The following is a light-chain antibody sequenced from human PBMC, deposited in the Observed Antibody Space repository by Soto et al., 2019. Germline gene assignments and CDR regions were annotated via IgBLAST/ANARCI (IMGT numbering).Light chain of an antibody. CDR1: SSDVGGYNY. V-gene: IGLV2-8*01. CDR2: EVS. CDR3: SSYAGSNNLGV. Sequence: QSALTQPPSASRSPGQSVTISCTGTSSDVGGYNYVSWYQQHPGKAPKLMIYEVSKRPSGVPDRFSGSKSGNTASLTVSGLQAEDEAHYYCSSYAGSNNLGVFGTGTKLTFL. J-gene: IGLJ1*01.